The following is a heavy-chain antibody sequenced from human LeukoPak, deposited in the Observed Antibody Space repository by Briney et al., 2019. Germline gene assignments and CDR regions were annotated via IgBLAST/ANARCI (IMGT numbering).Heavy chain of an antibody. CDR1: GGTFSSYA. CDR3: ARVEGYSYGYFGY. Sequence: GASVKVSCKASGGTFSSYAISWVRQAPGQGLEWMGRIIPIFGIANYAQKFQGRVTITADKSTSTAYMELSSLRSEDTAVYYCARVEGYSYGYFGYWGQGTLVTVSS. CDR2: IIPIFGIA. J-gene: IGHJ4*02. D-gene: IGHD5-18*01. V-gene: IGHV1-69*04.